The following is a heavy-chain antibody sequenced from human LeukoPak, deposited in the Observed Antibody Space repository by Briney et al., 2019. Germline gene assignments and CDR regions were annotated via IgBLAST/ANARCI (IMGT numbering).Heavy chain of an antibody. CDR1: GFTFSSYA. D-gene: IGHD2-2*01. J-gene: IGHJ5*02. CDR2: ISYDGSNK. V-gene: IGHV3-30-3*01. CDR3: AGLSCSSTSCYRNWFDP. Sequence: GGSLRLSCAASGFTFSSYAMHWVRQAPGKGLEWVAVISYDGSNKYYADSVKGRFTISRDNSKNTLYLQMNSLRAEDTAVYYCAGLSCSSTSCYRNWFDPWGQGTLVTVSS.